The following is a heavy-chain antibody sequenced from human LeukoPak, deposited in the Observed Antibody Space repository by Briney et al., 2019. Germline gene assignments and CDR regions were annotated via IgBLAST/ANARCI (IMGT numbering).Heavy chain of an antibody. V-gene: IGHV3-53*01. Sequence: GGSLRLSCAASGFTVSSNYMSWVRQAPGKGLEWVSVIYSGGSTYYADSVKGRFTISRDNSKNTLYLQMNSLRAEDTAVYYCARGPKDYYDSSGYHLYFDYWGQGTLVTVSS. D-gene: IGHD3-22*01. CDR1: GFTVSSNY. CDR2: IYSGGST. CDR3: ARGPKDYYDSSGYHLYFDY. J-gene: IGHJ4*02.